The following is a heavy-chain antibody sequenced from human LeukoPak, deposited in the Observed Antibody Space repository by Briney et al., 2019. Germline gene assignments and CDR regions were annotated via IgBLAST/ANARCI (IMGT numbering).Heavy chain of an antibody. V-gene: IGHV4-39*01. CDR2: IYYSGST. Sequence: SETLSLTCTVSGGSISSSSYYWGWIRQPPGKGLEWIGSIYYSGSTYYSPSLKSRVTISVDTSKNQFSLKLSSVTAADTAVYYCARRNSGWYFNRSRHAFDIWGQGTMVTVSS. D-gene: IGHD6-19*01. CDR3: ARRNSGWYFNRSRHAFDI. CDR1: GGSISSSSYY. J-gene: IGHJ3*02.